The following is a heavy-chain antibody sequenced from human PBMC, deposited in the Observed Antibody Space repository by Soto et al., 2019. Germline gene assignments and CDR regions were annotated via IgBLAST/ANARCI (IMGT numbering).Heavy chain of an antibody. J-gene: IGHJ4*02. CDR1: GFTFSSYG. D-gene: IGHD6-13*01. CDR2: IYYDGSNK. CDR3: ARSQYSSSWYPFDY. Sequence: QVQLVESGGGVVQPRRSLRLSCAASGFTFSSYGMHWVRQAPGKGLEWVAVIYYDGSNKYYADSVKGRFTISRDNSKNTLYLQMNSLRAEDTAVFYCARSQYSSSWYPFDYWGQGTLVTVSS. V-gene: IGHV3-33*01.